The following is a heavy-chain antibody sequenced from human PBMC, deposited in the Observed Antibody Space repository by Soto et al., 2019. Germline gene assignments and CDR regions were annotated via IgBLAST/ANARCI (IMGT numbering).Heavy chain of an antibody. CDR3: ARLEYYYDSSGYSHCAFDI. Sequence: PGESLTISCKGSGYSFTSYWISGVRQLPGKGLEWMGRIDPSDSYTNYSPSFQGHVTISADKSISTAYLQWSSLKASDTAMYYCARLEYYYDSSGYSHCAFDIWGQGTMVTVSS. D-gene: IGHD3-22*01. CDR1: GYSFTSYW. CDR2: IDPSDSYT. V-gene: IGHV5-10-1*01. J-gene: IGHJ3*02.